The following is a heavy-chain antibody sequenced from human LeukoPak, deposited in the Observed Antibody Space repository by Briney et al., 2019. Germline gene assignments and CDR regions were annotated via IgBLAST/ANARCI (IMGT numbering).Heavy chain of an antibody. V-gene: IGHV3-23*01. J-gene: IGHJ4*02. CDR2: ISGSGGST. CDR3: AKLGYPIPHFAY. CDR1: GFTFRTYG. Sequence: QTGGSLRLSFAASGFTFRTYGMSWVRQAPGKGLEWVSLISGSGGSTYYADSVKGRFTISRDNSKNTLYLQMNSLRAEDTAVYYCAKLGYPIPHFAYWGQGTLVTVSS. D-gene: IGHD5-18*01.